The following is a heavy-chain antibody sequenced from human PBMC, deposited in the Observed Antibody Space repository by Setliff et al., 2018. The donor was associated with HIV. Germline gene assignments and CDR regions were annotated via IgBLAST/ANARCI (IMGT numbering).Heavy chain of an antibody. V-gene: IGHV4-39*01. Sequence: TLSLTCTVSGGSFSSNTYSWGWIRQPPGMGLEWIGSIHSSGTTDYNPSLRSRVTISVDTSKNQFSLKLSSVTAADTAVYYCARHGGSGYYPYYYYYYMDVWGTGTTVTVSS. D-gene: IGHD3-22*01. CDR1: GGSFSSNTYS. CDR3: ARHGGSGYYPYYYYYYMDV. J-gene: IGHJ6*03. CDR2: IHSSGTT.